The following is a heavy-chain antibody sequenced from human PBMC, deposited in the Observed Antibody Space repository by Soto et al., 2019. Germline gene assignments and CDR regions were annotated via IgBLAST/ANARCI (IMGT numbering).Heavy chain of an antibody. D-gene: IGHD3-10*01. J-gene: IGHJ4*02. Sequence: QAHLAQSGAEVKKPGSSVTVSCKASGGTFNSYGISWVRQAPGQGLDWMGVIIPLYGTVNYAQKFQGRVSITADKSTSTAYMALNRLRSDDTAVYYCARVRVIRGVIPSHFGLWGQGTQVTVSS. CDR1: GGTFNSYG. CDR2: IIPLYGTV. V-gene: IGHV1-69*06. CDR3: ARVRVIRGVIPSHFGL.